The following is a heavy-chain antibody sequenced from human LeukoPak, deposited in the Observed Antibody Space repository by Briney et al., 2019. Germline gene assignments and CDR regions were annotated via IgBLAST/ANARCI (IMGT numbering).Heavy chain of an antibody. CDR2: IKSKTDGGTT. CDR1: GLTFSNAW. Sequence: GGSLRLSCAASGLTFSNAWMSWVRQAPGKGLEWVGRIKSKTDGGTTDYAAPVKGRFTISRDDSKNTLYLQMNSLKTEDTAVYYCTTDTSYGDYDAFDIWGQGTMVTVSS. J-gene: IGHJ3*02. CDR3: TTDTSYGDYDAFDI. V-gene: IGHV3-15*01. D-gene: IGHD4-17*01.